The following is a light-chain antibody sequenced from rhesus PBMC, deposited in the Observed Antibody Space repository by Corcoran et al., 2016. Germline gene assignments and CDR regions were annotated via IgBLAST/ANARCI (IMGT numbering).Light chain of an antibody. V-gene: IGLV2S7*01. CDR2: DVS. CDR3: CSYTSRRTYI. CDR1: SSYVGGYNY. J-gene: IGLJ1*01. Sequence: QSAPTQPPSVSGSPGQSVTISCTGTSSYVGGYNYVSWYQQQPGKAPKLMVYDVSKRPSGVSDRFSGSKSGNTASLTITGLQAEDEADYYCCSYTSRRTYICGTGTRLTVL.